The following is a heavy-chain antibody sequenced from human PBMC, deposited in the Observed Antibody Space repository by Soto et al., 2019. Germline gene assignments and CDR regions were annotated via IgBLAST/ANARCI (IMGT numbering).Heavy chain of an antibody. D-gene: IGHD5-18*01. CDR3: ARDRGALVDTGTLNY. V-gene: IGHV3-23*01. J-gene: IGHJ4*02. CDR1: GFSFGGHA. CDR2: IGASDAST. Sequence: GGSLRLSCAASGFSFGGHAMTWVRQASGKGLEGVAAIGASDASTYYADSVKGRFTISRDNSRNTLYLQMNSLRVVDTAVYYCARDRGALVDTGTLNYWGQGTLVTVSS.